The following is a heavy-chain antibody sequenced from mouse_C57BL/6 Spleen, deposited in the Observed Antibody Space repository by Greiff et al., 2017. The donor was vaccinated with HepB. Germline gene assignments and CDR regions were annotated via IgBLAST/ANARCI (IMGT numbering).Heavy chain of an antibody. CDR2: IWSGGST. V-gene: IGHV2-2*01. Sequence: QVQLKQSGPGLVQPSQSLSITCPVSGFSLTSYGVHWVRQSPGKGLEWLGVIWSGGSTDYNAAFISRLSISKDNSKSQVFFKMNSLQADDTAIYYCARNGDGSSYVDAMDYWGQGTSVTVSS. D-gene: IGHD1-1*01. J-gene: IGHJ4*01. CDR1: GFSLTSYG. CDR3: ARNGDGSSYVDAMDY.